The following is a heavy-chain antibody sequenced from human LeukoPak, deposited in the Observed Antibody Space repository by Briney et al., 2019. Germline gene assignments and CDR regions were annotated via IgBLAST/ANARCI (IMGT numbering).Heavy chain of an antibody. Sequence: ASVKVSCKASGYTFTGYYMHWVRQAPGQGLEWMGWINPNSGGTNYAQKFQGRVTITRNTSISTAYMELSSLRSEDTAVYYCARGEGSGSYFGATYYYYMDVWGKGTTVTVSS. CDR2: INPNSGGT. J-gene: IGHJ6*03. V-gene: IGHV1-2*02. CDR1: GYTFTGYY. CDR3: ARGEGSGSYFGATYYYYMDV. D-gene: IGHD3-10*01.